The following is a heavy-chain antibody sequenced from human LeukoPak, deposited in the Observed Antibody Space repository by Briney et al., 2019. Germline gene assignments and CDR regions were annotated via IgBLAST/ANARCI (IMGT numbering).Heavy chain of an antibody. J-gene: IGHJ4*02. D-gene: IGHD3-22*01. CDR1: GFTFSSYG. CDR2: IRYDGSNK. Sequence: GGSLRLSCAASGFTFSSYGMHWVRQAPGKGLEWVAFIRYDGSNKYYADSVKGRFTISRDNSKNTLYLQMNSLRAEDTAVYYCAKPGGYYDSSGYFDYWGQGTLVTVSS. V-gene: IGHV3-30*02. CDR3: AKPGGYYDSSGYFDY.